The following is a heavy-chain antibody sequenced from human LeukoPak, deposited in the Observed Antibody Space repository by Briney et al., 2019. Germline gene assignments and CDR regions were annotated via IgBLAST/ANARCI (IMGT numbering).Heavy chain of an antibody. V-gene: IGHV4-34*01. CDR3: TRAVAGHPD. Sequence: PSETLSLTCAASGVPFSNYYWSWVRQSPSQGLEWIGEINHSGYANYNPSLKSRVTMSIDPSKKQFSLRLTSVTDANAGVYYCTRAVAGHPDWGQGTLVTVSS. J-gene: IGHJ4*02. CDR1: GVPFSNYY. CDR2: INHSGYA. D-gene: IGHD6-19*01.